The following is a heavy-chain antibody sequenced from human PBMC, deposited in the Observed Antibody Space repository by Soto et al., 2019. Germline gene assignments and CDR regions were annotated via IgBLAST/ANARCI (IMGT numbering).Heavy chain of an antibody. D-gene: IGHD2-2*01. Sequence: GASVKVSCKASGYTFTRSGISWVRQAPGQRPEWMGWINSYNGNTKYAQTFQGIVTITRDTSTSTAYMELSSLRSEDTAVYYCASCPQNCITTSPCCLFFDYWGQGTLVTVSS. CDR3: ASCPQNCITTSPCCLFFDY. V-gene: IGHV1-18*01. CDR1: GYTFTRSG. J-gene: IGHJ4*02. CDR2: INSYNGNT.